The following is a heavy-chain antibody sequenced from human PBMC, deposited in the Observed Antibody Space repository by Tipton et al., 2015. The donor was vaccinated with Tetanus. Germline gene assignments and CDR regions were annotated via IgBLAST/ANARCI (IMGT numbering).Heavy chain of an antibody. CDR3: ARGGRDAYNNPLGAFDV. Sequence: TLSLTCTVSGGSINSGGYFWNWIRQYPGKGLEWLGYIYQTDSTYYNPSVRSRLTLSLRRSKNQVSLKLSSVTAADTAVYYCARGGRDAYNNPLGAFDVWGRGTTVTVSS. D-gene: IGHD5-24*01. J-gene: IGHJ3*01. CDR2: IYQTDST. CDR1: GGSINSGGYF. V-gene: IGHV4-30-2*06.